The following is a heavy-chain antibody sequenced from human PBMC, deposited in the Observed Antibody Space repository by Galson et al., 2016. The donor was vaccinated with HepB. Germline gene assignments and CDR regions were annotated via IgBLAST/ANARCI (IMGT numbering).Heavy chain of an antibody. Sequence: QSGAEVKKPGESLKISCKGSGYSFASYWIAWVRQMPGKGLEWMGIIYPADSDTQYSPSFQAHVTISADKSINTAYLQWDSLKASDTAMYFCARVKDYDLSDTDYWGQGTLVTVSS. J-gene: IGHJ4*02. V-gene: IGHV5-51*01. CDR1: GYSFASYW. CDR3: ARVKDYDLSDTDY. CDR2: IYPADSDT. D-gene: IGHD3-3*01.